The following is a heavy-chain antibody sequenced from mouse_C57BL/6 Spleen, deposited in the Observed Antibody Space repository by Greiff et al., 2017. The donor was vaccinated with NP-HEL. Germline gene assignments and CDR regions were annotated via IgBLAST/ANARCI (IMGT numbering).Heavy chain of an antibody. D-gene: IGHD2-12*01. Sequence: VQLQQSGAELVKPGASVKISCKASGYTFTDHYINWVKQRPGQGLAWTGKIGPGSGSTYYNEKFKGKATLTAYKSASTSYMQLSSLTSEDSAVYVCAREAHPVTGAMDYWGQGTSVTGSS. CDR3: AREAHPVTGAMDY. J-gene: IGHJ4*01. CDR2: IGPGSGST. V-gene: IGHV1-77*01. CDR1: GYTFTDHY.